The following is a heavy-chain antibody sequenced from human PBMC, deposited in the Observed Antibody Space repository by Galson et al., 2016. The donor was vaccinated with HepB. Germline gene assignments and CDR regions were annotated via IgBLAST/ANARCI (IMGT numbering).Heavy chain of an antibody. V-gene: IGHV5-51*01. J-gene: IGHJ2*01. CDR1: GYSFTKYW. CDR3: ARRDDAYCYFDL. CDR2: ISPSASDS. Sequence: QSGAEVKKPGESLKISCKGSGYSFTKYWIGWVRQMPGKGLEWMGAISPSASDSTLTPSFRGQVTISADKSITTAYLQWSSLKASDSAIYYCARRDDAYCYFDLWGRDTLVTVSS.